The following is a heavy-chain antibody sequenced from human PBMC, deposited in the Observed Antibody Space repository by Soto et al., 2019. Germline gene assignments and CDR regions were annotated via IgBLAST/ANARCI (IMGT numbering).Heavy chain of an antibody. J-gene: IGHJ4*02. V-gene: IGHV3-23*01. D-gene: IGHD3-3*01. CDR3: AKEGDDFWSGYYGYFDY. CDR2: ISGSGGST. Sequence: GGSLRLSCAASGFTFSSYAMSWVRQAPGKGLEWVSAISGSGGSTYYADSVKGRFTISRDNSKNTLYLQMNSLRAEDTAVYYCAKEGDDFWSGYYGYFDYWGQGTLVTVSS. CDR1: GFTFSSYA.